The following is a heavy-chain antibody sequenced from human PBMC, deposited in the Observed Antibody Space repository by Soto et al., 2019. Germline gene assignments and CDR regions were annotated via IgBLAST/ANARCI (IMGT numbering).Heavy chain of an antibody. J-gene: IGHJ6*02. Sequence: QVQLVQSGAEVKKPGASVKVSCKASGYTFTSYGISWVRQAPGQGLEWMGWISAYNGDTNYAQKLQGRVTMTTDTSTSTAYMELRSLRSDDTAVYYCARDRFASATPLPNYYYGMDVWGQGTTVTVSS. CDR1: GYTFTSYG. CDR3: ARDRFASATPLPNYYYGMDV. CDR2: ISAYNGDT. D-gene: IGHD2-15*01. V-gene: IGHV1-18*04.